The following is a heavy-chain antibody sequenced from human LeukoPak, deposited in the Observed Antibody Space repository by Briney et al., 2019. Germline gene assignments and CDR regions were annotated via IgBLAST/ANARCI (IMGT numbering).Heavy chain of an antibody. CDR1: GGSFSGYY. J-gene: IGHJ4*02. V-gene: IGHV4-34*01. CDR3: ARVSDSSGWRHSDY. CDR2: INHSGST. D-gene: IGHD6-19*01. Sequence: PSETLSLTCAVYGGSFSGYYWSWIRQPPGKGLEWIGEINHSGSTYYNPSLKSRVTISVDTSKNQFSLKLSSVTAADTAVYYCARVSDSSGWRHSDYWGQGTLVTVSS.